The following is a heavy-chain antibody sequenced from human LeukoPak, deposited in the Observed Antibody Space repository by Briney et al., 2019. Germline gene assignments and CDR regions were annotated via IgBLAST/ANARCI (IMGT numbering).Heavy chain of an antibody. V-gene: IGHV3-33*01. J-gene: IGHJ4*02. CDR3: ARDPYYYDSSGYYY. Sequence: PGRSLRLSCAASGFTFSSYGMHWVRQAPGKGLEWVAVIWYDGSNKYYADSVKGRFTISRDNSKNTLYLQMNSLRAEDTAVYYCARDPYYYDSSGYYYWGQGTLVTVSS. CDR2: IWYDGSNK. CDR1: GFTFSSYG. D-gene: IGHD3-22*01.